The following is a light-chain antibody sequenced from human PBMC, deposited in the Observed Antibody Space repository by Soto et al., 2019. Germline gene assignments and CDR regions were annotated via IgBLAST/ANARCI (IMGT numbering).Light chain of an antibody. CDR2: AAS. Sequence: DIQMTQSPSSLSASVGDRVTISCRASQSIRTYLNWYQQKPGEAPKVLIFAASSLQTGVPSRFSGSGSGTEFTLTISRLQPEDSATYYCQQSYNVRIYSFGQGTKLEI. CDR3: QQSYNVRIYS. V-gene: IGKV1-39*01. J-gene: IGKJ2*03. CDR1: QSIRTY.